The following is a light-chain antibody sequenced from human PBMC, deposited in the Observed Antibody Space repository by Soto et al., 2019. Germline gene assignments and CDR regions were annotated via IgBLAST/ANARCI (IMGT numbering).Light chain of an antibody. CDR2: EVT. CDR3: SSYTTRSTWV. CDR1: SSDVGGYHH. Sequence: QSALTQPASVSGSPGQSITISCTGTSSDVGGYHHVSWYQQYPGKTPKHMIYEVTTRPSGASDRFSGSKSGNTASLTISGLKAEDEADYYCSSYTTRSTWVFGGGTQLTVL. J-gene: IGLJ3*02. V-gene: IGLV2-14*01.